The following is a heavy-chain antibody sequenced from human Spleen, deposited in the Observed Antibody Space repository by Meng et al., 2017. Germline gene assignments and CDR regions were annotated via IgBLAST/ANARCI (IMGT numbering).Heavy chain of an antibody. Sequence: QLQLQESGPGLVKPSETLSLTCIVSGGSISSSAYHWGWIRQPPGKGLEWIGTIDYSGNTYYNASLKGRVTISIDMSKNQFSLKLSSVTAADTAVYYCARGRPYFDYWGQGTLVTVSS. CDR3: ARGRPYFDY. CDR2: IDYSGNT. V-gene: IGHV4-39*01. CDR1: GGSISSSAYH. J-gene: IGHJ4*02.